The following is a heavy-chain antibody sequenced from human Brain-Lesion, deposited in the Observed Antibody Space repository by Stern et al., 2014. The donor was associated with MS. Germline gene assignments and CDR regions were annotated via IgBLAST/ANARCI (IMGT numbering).Heavy chain of an antibody. D-gene: IGHD3-3*01. J-gene: IGHJ6*02. CDR3: ARDQRGITIFGVVTDYYYLGMDV. Sequence: VQLVESGAEVKKPGASVKVSCKTSGYIFTGYYIHWVRQAPGQGLEWMAWIKPNTGGPTYAQKFQGRVTMSRDTSISTAYVELSSLTSDDTAVYYCARDQRGITIFGVVTDYYYLGMDVWGQGTTVTVSS. CDR2: IKPNTGGP. CDR1: GYIFTGYY. V-gene: IGHV1-2*02.